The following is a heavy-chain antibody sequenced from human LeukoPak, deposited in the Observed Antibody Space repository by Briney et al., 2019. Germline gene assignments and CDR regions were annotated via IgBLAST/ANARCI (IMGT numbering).Heavy chain of an antibody. CDR1: GFTFSSYG. Sequence: GGSLRLSCAASGFTFSSYGMHWVRQAPGKGLEWVGRIKSKTDGGTTDYAAPVKGRFTISRGDSKNTLYLQMNSLKTEDTAVYYCTTDPGTIDGDPLYYFDYWGQGTLVTVSS. V-gene: IGHV3-15*01. J-gene: IGHJ4*02. CDR2: IKSKTDGGTT. CDR3: TTDPGTIDGDPLYYFDY. D-gene: IGHD4-17*01.